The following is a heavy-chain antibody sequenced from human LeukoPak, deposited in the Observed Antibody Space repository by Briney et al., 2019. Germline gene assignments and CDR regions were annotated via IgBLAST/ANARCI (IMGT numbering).Heavy chain of an antibody. CDR1: GFTFSSYG. CDR2: IYYSGST. V-gene: IGHV4-39*01. Sequence: GTLRLSCAASGFTFSSYGMSWVRQAPGKGLEWIGSIYYSGSTYYNPSLKSRVTISVDTSKNQFSLKLSSVTAADTAVYYCARHPSFDYFDYWGQGTLVTVSS. J-gene: IGHJ4*02. CDR3: ARHPSFDYFDY.